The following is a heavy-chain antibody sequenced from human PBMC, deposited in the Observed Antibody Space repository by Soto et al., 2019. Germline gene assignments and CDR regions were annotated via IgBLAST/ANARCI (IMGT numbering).Heavy chain of an antibody. Sequence: SETLSLTCTVSGGSISSYYWSWIRQPPGKGLEWIGYIYYSGSTNYNPSLKSRVTISVDTSKNQFSLKLSSVTTAAPAVYYCARGYCSDYCNYSGQRHLITASS. J-gene: IGHJ4*02. CDR1: GGSISSYY. CDR2: IYYSGST. CDR3: ARGYCSDYCNY. D-gene: IGHD2-15*01. V-gene: IGHV4-59*01.